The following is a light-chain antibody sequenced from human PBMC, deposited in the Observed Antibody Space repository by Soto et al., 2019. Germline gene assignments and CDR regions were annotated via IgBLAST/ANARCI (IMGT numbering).Light chain of an antibody. V-gene: IGKV1-8*01. CDR2: AAS. CDR1: QGNSSY. CDR3: QQYYSYHRT. J-gene: IGKJ1*01. Sequence: AIRMTQSPSSFSASTGDRVTITCRASQGNSSYLAWYQQKPGKAPKLLIYAASTLQSGVPSRFSGSGSGTDFTLTISCLQSEDFATYYCQQYYSYHRTFGQGTKVEIK.